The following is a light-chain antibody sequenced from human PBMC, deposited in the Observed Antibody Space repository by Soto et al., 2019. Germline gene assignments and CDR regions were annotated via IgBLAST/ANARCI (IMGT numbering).Light chain of an antibody. CDR3: QQYHSNPYS. J-gene: IGKJ2*01. CDR1: QSVLYSSNNKNY. V-gene: IGKV4-1*01. CDR2: WAS. Sequence: DIVMTQSPDSLAVSLGERATINCKSSQSVLYSSNNKNYLAWYQQKSGQPPKLLIYWASTRESGVPDRFSGSGSGTDVTLTISSVQAEDVAVYYCQQYHSNPYSFGQGTNLQIK.